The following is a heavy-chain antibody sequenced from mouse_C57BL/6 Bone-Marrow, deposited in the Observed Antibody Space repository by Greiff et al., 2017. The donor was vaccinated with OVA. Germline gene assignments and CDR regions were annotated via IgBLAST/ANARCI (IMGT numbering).Heavy chain of an antibody. Sequence: VQVVESGPELVKPGASVKISCKASGYAFSSSWMNWVKQRPGKGLEWIGRIYPGDGDTNYNGKFKGKATLTADKSSSTAYMQLSSLTSEDSAVYFCARWQLRLQGYAMDYWGQGTSVTVSS. CDR2: IYPGDGDT. CDR3: ARWQLRLQGYAMDY. CDR1: GYAFSSSW. D-gene: IGHD3-2*02. V-gene: IGHV1-82*01. J-gene: IGHJ4*01.